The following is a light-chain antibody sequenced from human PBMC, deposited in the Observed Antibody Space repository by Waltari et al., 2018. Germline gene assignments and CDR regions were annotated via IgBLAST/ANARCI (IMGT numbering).Light chain of an antibody. Sequence: QSALTQPASVSGSPGQSIPITYTGSTSAVEGFYYVSWYKHHPAEPPKLMIYNINERPSGVPNRFSGSKSGNMASLTISGLQAEDEADYYCCSYAGNSALLFGGGTKLTVL. J-gene: IGLJ2*01. CDR3: CSYAGNSALL. V-gene: IGLV2-23*02. CDR2: NIN. CDR1: TSAVEGFYY.